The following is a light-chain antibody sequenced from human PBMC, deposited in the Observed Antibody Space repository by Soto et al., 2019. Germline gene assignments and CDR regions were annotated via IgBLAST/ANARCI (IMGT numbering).Light chain of an antibody. Sequence: QSELTQPPSVSGAPGQRVTISCTGSSSNIGADFDVHWYQQLPGTAPKLLIYGNVYRPSGVPDRFSGSKSDTSASLAITGLQAEDEADYYCQSYDSGPIVIFGGGTKVTVL. V-gene: IGLV1-40*01. CDR2: GNV. CDR1: SSNIGADFD. CDR3: QSYDSGPIVI. J-gene: IGLJ2*01.